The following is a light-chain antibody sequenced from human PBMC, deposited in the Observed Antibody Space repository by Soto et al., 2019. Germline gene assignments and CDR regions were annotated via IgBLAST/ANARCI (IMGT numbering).Light chain of an antibody. CDR2: VND. V-gene: IGLV1-44*01. J-gene: IGLJ1*01. CDR3: EAWDNNLDAHV. CDR1: SSNMGTNT. Sequence: QSVLTQPPSSTGIPGQRVTISCFGGSSNMGTNTVGWYQQLPGAVPKVLIYVNDKRPSGVPDRFSGSNSGTSASLTISGPQSGNEADYYCEAWDNNLDAHVFGTGTKVTVL.